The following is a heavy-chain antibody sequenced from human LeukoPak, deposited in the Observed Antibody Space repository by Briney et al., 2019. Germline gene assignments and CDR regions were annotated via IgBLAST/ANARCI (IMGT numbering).Heavy chain of an antibody. CDR3: ARTYYYDSRIDP. CDR1: GVSISSGDYY. CDR2: TYYSGST. J-gene: IGHJ5*02. V-gene: IGHV4-30-4*01. Sequence: PSQTLSLTCTVSGVSISSGDYYWSWIRQPPGKGLEWIGYTYYSGSTYYNPSLKSRVTISVDTSKSQFSLKLSSVTAADTAVYYCARTYYYDSRIDPWGQGTRVTVSS. D-gene: IGHD3-22*01.